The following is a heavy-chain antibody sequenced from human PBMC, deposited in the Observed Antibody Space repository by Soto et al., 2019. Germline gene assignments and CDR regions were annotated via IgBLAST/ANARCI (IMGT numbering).Heavy chain of an antibody. CDR3: SRHGGSYSSSWSPEGG. Sequence: PGESLKISPKGSGYSFTSYWISWLRQMPGKGLEGMGRIDPSDSYTNYSPSFQGHVTISADKSISTAYLKWSSLKASDTAMYYCSRHGGSYSSSWSPEGGGGQGTTVTVS. CDR2: IDPSDSYT. J-gene: IGHJ6*02. V-gene: IGHV5-10-1*01. CDR1: GYSFTSYW. D-gene: IGHD6-13*01.